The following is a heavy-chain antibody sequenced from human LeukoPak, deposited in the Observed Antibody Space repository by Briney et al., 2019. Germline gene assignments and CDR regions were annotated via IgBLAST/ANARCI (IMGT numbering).Heavy chain of an antibody. CDR1: GLTFSSYW. CDR3: AKDRAAAGTH. Sequence: GGSLRLSCAASGLTFSSYWMHWVRQSPGKGLVWVSRISSDGSTTNYADSVKGRFTISRDNAKNTVYLQMNSLRAEDTAVYYCAKDRAAAGTHWGQGTLVTVSS. V-gene: IGHV3-74*01. CDR2: ISSDGSTT. D-gene: IGHD6-13*01. J-gene: IGHJ4*02.